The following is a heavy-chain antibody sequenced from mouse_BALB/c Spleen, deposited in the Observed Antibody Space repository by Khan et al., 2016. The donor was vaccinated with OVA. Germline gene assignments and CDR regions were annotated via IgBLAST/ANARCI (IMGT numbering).Heavy chain of an antibody. J-gene: IGHJ2*01. CDR3: ASSNWDY. D-gene: IGHD4-1*01. Sequence: EVQLVESGGGLVQPGGSRKLSCAASGFTFSSFGMHWVRQAPEKGLEWVAYISSGSSTIYYADTVKGRFTISRDSPRNTPFLQMTSLRSEDTAMYYCASSNWDYWGQGTTLTVSS. CDR2: ISSGSSTI. V-gene: IGHV5-17*02. CDR1: GFTFSSFG.